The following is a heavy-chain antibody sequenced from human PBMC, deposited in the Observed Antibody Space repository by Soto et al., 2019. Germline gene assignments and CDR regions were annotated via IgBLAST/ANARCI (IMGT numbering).Heavy chain of an antibody. D-gene: IGHD2-15*01. CDR1: GFTFSSYA. Sequence: GGSLRLSCAASGFTFSSYAMSWVRQAPGKGLEWVSAISGSGGSTYYADSVKGRFTISRDNSKNTLYLQMNSLRAEDTAVYYCARYCSGGSCSPHYYNYYMDVWGKGTTVTVSS. CDR2: ISGSGGST. CDR3: ARYCSGGSCSPHYYNYYMDV. J-gene: IGHJ6*03. V-gene: IGHV3-23*01.